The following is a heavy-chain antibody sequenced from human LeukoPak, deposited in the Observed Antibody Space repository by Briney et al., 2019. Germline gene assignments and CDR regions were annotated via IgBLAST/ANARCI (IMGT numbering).Heavy chain of an antibody. Sequence: EWMGWMNPNSGNTGYAQKFQGRVTMTRNTSISTAYMELSSLRSEDTAVYYCARGVEELREWGQGTLVTVSS. CDR2: MNPNSGNT. D-gene: IGHD1-26*01. V-gene: IGHV1-8*01. CDR3: ARGVEELRE. J-gene: IGHJ4*02.